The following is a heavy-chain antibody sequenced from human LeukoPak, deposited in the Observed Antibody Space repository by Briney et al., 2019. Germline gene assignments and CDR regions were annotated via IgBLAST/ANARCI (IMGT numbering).Heavy chain of an antibody. D-gene: IGHD2-21*02. V-gene: IGHV3-21*01. CDR1: GFTFSTYS. J-gene: IGHJ4*02. CDR3: ARGPGQGDCGGDCTPIDY. CDR2: ISSSRSYI. Sequence: PGGSLRLSCAASGFTFSTYSMNWVRQAPGKGLQWVSSISSSRSYIFYADSVKGRFTISRDNDKNSLFLQMNSLRAEDTAVYYCARGPGQGDCGGDCTPIDYWGQGTLVTVSS.